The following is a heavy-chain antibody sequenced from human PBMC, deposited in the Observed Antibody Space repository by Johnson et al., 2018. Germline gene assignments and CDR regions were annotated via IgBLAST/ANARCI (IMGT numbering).Heavy chain of an antibody. J-gene: IGHJ6*02. V-gene: IGHV3-23*01. Sequence: VQLQESGGDLVQPGGSLRLSCATSGFTFSTAAMSWVRQAPGKGLEWVSAISGSGGSTYYADSVKGRFTISRDNTKNTLYLQMNSVGAEDTAVYYCAKGGVAYYYYGRDVWGQGTTVTVSS. CDR3: AKGGVAYYYYGRDV. CDR1: GFTFSTAA. D-gene: IGHD3-16*01. CDR2: ISGSGGST.